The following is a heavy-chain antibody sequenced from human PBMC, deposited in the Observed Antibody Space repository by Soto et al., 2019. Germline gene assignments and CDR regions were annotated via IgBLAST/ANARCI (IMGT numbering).Heavy chain of an antibody. Sequence: EVQLLESGGGLVQPGGSLRLSCAASGFTFSSYDMSWVRQAPGKGREWVSALSGSGGSTYYADFVKGRFTISRANSKNTLYMKMNSLRAADTAVYYCAKRPDLGDYPNYYFEYWRQGTLFTVSS. CDR3: AKRPDLGDYPNYYFEY. J-gene: IGHJ4*02. CDR2: LSGSGGST. CDR1: GFTFSSYD. V-gene: IGHV3-23*01. D-gene: IGHD4-17*01.